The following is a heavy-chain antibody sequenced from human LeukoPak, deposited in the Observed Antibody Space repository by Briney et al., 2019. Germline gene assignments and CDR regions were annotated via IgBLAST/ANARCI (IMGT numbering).Heavy chain of an antibody. Sequence: GGSLRLSCAASGFTFSSYWMHWVRQAPGKGLVWVSRINSDGSSTSYADSVKGRFTISRDNAKNTLYLQMNSLRAEDTAVYYCARDGLAGTAPPYFQHWGQGTLVTVSS. V-gene: IGHV3-74*01. CDR3: ARDGLAGTAPPYFQH. CDR2: INSDGSST. D-gene: IGHD6-13*01. CDR1: GFTFSSYW. J-gene: IGHJ1*01.